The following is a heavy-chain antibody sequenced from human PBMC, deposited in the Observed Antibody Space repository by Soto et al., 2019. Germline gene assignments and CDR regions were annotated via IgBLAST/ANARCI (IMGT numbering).Heavy chain of an antibody. CDR3: AKMGIPVVAATYFDY. D-gene: IGHD2-15*01. Sequence: PGGSLRLSCAASGFTFSSYAMSWVRQAPGKGLEWVSAISGSGGSTYYADSVKGRFTISRDNSKNTLYLQMNSLRAEDMAVYYCAKMGIPVVAATYFDYCGQRTLVTVSS. V-gene: IGHV3-23*01. CDR1: GFTFSSYA. CDR2: ISGSGGST. J-gene: IGHJ4*02.